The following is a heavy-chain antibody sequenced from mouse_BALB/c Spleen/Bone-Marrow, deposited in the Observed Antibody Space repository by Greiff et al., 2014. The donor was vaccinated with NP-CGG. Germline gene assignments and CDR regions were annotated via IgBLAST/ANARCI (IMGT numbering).Heavy chain of an antibody. CDR1: GYTFTSSW. CDR3: ANYYGSSSY. Sequence: QVQLPQSGSVLGGPGASVKLSCKASGYTFTSSWMHWAKQRPGQGLEWIGEIHPNSGKTNYNEKFKGKATLTVDTSSSTAYVDLSSLTSEDSAVYYCANYYGSSSYWGQGTTLTVSS. J-gene: IGHJ2*01. D-gene: IGHD1-1*01. CDR2: IHPNSGKT. V-gene: IGHV1S130*01.